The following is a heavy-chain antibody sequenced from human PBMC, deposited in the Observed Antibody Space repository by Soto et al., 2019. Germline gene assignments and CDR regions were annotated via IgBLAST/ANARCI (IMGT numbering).Heavy chain of an antibody. CDR2: IWYDGSNK. J-gene: IGHJ6*02. CDR1: GFTFSSYG. V-gene: IGHV3-33*01. CDR3: ARYEADYYYGMDV. D-gene: IGHD3-16*01. Sequence: QVQLVESGGGVVQPGRSLRLSCAASGFTFSSYGMHWVRQAPGKGLEWVAVIWYDGSNKYYADSVKGRFTISRDNSKNTLYLQMNSLRAEDMAVYYCARYEADYYYGMDVWGQGTTVTVSS.